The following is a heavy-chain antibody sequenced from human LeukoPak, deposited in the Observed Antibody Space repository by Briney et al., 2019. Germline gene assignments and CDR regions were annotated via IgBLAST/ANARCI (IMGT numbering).Heavy chain of an antibody. CDR3: ARDLDTAMVGGHDY. J-gene: IGHJ4*02. D-gene: IGHD5-18*01. CDR1: GFTFSSYG. V-gene: IGHV3-21*01. CDR2: ISSSSSYI. Sequence: GGSLRLSCAASGFTFSSYGMNWVRQAPGKGLEGVSSISSSSSYIYYADSVKGRFTISRDNAKNSLYLQMNSLRAEDTAVYYCARDLDTAMVGGHDYWGQGTLVTVSS.